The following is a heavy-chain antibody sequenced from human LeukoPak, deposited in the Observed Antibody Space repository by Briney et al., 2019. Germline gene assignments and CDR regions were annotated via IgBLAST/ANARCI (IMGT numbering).Heavy chain of an antibody. J-gene: IGHJ4*02. Sequence: GGSLRLSCAASGFTFSSYAMSWVRQAPGKGLEWVSAINGGGGSTYYADSVKGRFTISRDKSKNTLYLQMNSLRAEDTAVYYCAKVATAMGTYYFDYWGQGTLVTVSS. D-gene: IGHD5-18*01. V-gene: IGHV3-23*01. CDR3: AKVATAMGTYYFDY. CDR2: INGGGGST. CDR1: GFTFSSYA.